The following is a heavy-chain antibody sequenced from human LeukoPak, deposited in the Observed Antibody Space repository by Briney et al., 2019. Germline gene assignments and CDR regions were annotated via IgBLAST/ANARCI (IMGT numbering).Heavy chain of an antibody. D-gene: IGHD5-18*01. CDR2: IIPILGIA. J-gene: IGHJ6*02. Sequence: ASVKVSCKASGGTFSSYAISWVRQAPGQGLEWMGRIIPILGIANYAQKFQGRVTITADKSTSTAYMELSSLRSEDTAVYYCARDTRRGIQLWPRGYYYYGMDVWGQGTTVTVSS. V-gene: IGHV1-69*04. CDR3: ARDTRRGIQLWPRGYYYYGMDV. CDR1: GGTFSSYA.